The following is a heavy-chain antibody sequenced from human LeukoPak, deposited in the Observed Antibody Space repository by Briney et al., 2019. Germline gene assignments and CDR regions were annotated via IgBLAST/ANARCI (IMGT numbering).Heavy chain of an antibody. CDR1: GFTFSDYY. CDR2: ISSSGSTI. CDR3: ARSRYSYGRALDY. D-gene: IGHD5-18*01. J-gene: IGHJ4*02. V-gene: IGHV3-11*01. Sequence: GGSLGLSCAASGFTFSDYYMSWIRQAPGKGLEWVSYISSSGSTIYYADSVKGRFTISRDNAKNSLYLQMNSLRAEDTAVYYCARSRYSYGRALDYWGQGTPVTVSS.